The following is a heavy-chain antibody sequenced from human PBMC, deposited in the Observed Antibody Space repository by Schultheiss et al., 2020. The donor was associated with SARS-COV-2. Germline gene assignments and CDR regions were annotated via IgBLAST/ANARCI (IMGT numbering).Heavy chain of an antibody. CDR1: GGSISSSSYY. Sequence: SETLSLTCTVSGGSISSSSYYWGWIRQPPGKGLEWIGEINHSGSTNYNPSLKSRVTISVDTSKNQFSLKLSSVTAADTAVYYCARNVGVDIYYYYYYMDVWGKGTTVTVSS. CDR3: ARNVGVDIYYYYYYMDV. CDR2: INHSGST. V-gene: IGHV4-39*07. J-gene: IGHJ6*03. D-gene: IGHD3-9*01.